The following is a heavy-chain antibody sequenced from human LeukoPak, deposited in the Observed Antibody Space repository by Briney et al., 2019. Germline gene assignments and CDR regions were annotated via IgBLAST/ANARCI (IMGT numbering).Heavy chain of an antibody. J-gene: IGHJ4*02. CDR2: IYYSGST. V-gene: IGHV4-39*01. D-gene: IGHD5-18*01. Sequence: RPSETLSLTCTVSGGSISSSSYYWGWIRQPPGKGLEWMGSIYYSGSTYYNPSLKSRVTISVDTSKNQFSLKLSSVTAADTAVYYCARHGRYSYGPYLLPDFDYWGQGTLVTVSS. CDR3: ARHGRYSYGPYLLPDFDY. CDR1: GGSISSSSYY.